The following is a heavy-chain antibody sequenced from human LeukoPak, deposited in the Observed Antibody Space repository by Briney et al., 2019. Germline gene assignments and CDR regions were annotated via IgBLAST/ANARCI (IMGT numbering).Heavy chain of an antibody. Sequence: SETLSLTCTVSGGSISSYYWSWIRQPPGKGLEWIGYIYYSGSTNYNPSLKSRVTISVDTSKNQFSLKLSSVTAADTAVYYCAREGQLRITMVRGVNYYYYMDVWGKGTTVTISS. V-gene: IGHV4-59*01. D-gene: IGHD3-10*01. J-gene: IGHJ6*03. CDR1: GGSISSYY. CDR2: IYYSGST. CDR3: AREGQLRITMVRGVNYYYYMDV.